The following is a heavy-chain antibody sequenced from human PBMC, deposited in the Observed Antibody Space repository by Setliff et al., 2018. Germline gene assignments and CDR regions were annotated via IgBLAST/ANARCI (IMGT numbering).Heavy chain of an antibody. Sequence: PGGSLRLSCAVSGFTFSNHGMNWVRQAPGKGLAWVSYINSWGTTKYYADSVKGRFTISRDNAKNSLYLQMNSLRVEDTAVYYCAKRRSSSWFGGMDYWGQGTLVTVSS. CDR1: GFTFSNHG. V-gene: IGHV3-48*03. CDR2: INSWGTTK. J-gene: IGHJ4*02. D-gene: IGHD6-13*01. CDR3: AKRRSSSWFGGMDY.